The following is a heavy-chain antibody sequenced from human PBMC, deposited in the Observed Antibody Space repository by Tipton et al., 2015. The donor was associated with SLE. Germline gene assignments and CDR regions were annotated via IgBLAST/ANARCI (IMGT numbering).Heavy chain of an antibody. CDR3: ARVRDFFDTSAAYSGWFDP. CDR1: GGSISSYY. CDR2: IYYSGST. V-gene: IGHV4-59*12. J-gene: IGHJ5*02. Sequence: TLSLTCTVSGGSISSYYWSWIRQPPGKGLEWIGYIYYSGSTYYNPSLKSRVTISVDTSKNQFSLKLSSVTAADTAVYYCARVRDFFDTSAAYSGWFDPWGQGTLVTVSS. D-gene: IGHD3-22*01.